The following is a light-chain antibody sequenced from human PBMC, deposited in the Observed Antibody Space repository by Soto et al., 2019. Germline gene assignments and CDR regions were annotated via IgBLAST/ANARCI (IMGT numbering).Light chain of an antibody. CDR1: RSLLHSNGYNY. CDR2: LGS. V-gene: IGKV2-28*01. J-gene: IGKJ1*01. CDR3: MQPLQSWT. Sequence: DIVMTQSPLSLPVTPGEPASISFMSSRSLLHSNGYNYLDWYLQKPGQSPQLLIYLGSNRASGVPDRFSGSGSGTDFTLKISRVEAEDVGVYYCMQPLQSWTFGQGTKVDIK.